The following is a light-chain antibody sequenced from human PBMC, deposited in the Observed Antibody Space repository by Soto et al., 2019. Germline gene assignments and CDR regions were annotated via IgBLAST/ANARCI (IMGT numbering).Light chain of an antibody. CDR2: WAS. J-gene: IGKJ4*01. CDR3: QQYYSTRAPT. V-gene: IGKV4-1*01. CDR1: QSVLYSSNNKNY. Sequence: DIVMTQSPDSLAVSLGERATINCKSSQSVLYSSNNKNYLAWYQQKPGQPPKLLIYWASTRESGVPDRFSGSGSGTDFTLTISSLQAEDVAVYYCQQYYSTRAPTFGGGTKVEIK.